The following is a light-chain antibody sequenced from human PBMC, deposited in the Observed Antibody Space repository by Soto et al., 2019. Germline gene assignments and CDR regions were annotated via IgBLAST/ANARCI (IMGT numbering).Light chain of an antibody. CDR1: QSTSSY. CDR3: QQHNSFSIT. Sequence: DIQMTQSPSTLSASVGVRVTITCRASQSTSSYLAWYQQKPGKAPKLLIYQASSLENGVPSRFSGSGSGTEFTLTINSLQADDFATYYCQQHNSFSITFGQGTRLEIK. V-gene: IGKV1-5*03. CDR2: QAS. J-gene: IGKJ5*01.